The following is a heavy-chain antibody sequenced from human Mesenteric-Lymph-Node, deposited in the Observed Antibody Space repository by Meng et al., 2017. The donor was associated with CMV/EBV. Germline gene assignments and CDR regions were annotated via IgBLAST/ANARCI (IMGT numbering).Heavy chain of an antibody. CDR3: AGPVDGTQEAIFGVATTLGMDV. D-gene: IGHD3-3*01. V-gene: IGHV3-11*04. J-gene: IGHJ6*02. CDR2: IGSSGGTI. CDR1: GFTFSDYY. Sequence: GESLKISCAASGFTFSDYYMSWIRQAPGKGLEWVSYIGSSGGTIYYADSMKGQFTISRDNAKNSLYLQMNRLRAEDTAVYYCAGPVDGTQEAIFGVATTLGMDVWGQGTTVTVSS.